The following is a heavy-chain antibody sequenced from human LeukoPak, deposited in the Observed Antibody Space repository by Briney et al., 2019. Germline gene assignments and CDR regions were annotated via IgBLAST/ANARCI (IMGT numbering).Heavy chain of an antibody. J-gene: IGHJ4*02. CDR1: GGSFSGYY. Sequence: ETLSPTCAVYGGSFSGYYWSWIRQPPGKGLEWIGEINHSGSTNYSPSLKSRVTISVDTSKNQFSLKLSSVTAADTAVYYCARGPPRYYYDSSGYHGEYYFDYWGQGTLVTVSS. V-gene: IGHV4-34*01. CDR2: INHSGST. D-gene: IGHD3-22*01. CDR3: ARGPPRYYYDSSGYHGEYYFDY.